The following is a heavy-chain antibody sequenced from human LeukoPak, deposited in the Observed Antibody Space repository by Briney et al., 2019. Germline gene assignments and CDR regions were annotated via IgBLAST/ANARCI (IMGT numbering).Heavy chain of an antibody. D-gene: IGHD4-11*01. Sequence: PGGSLRLSCAASGFTFSNYAMSWVRQAPGKGLEWVSAISDSSDYTYYADSVKGRFTISRDNSKSTLYLQMKSLRAEDTAVYYCAKARFTVTNYFDCWGQGTLVTVSS. CDR1: GFTFSNYA. CDR3: AKARFTVTNYFDC. V-gene: IGHV3-23*01. J-gene: IGHJ4*02. CDR2: ISDSSDYT.